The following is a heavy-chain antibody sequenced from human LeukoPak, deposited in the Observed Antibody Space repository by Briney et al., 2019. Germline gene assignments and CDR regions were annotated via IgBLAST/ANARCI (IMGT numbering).Heavy chain of an antibody. CDR3: ARDQSGGSSGYYFPDY. CDR2: VYYSGST. CDR1: GVSISGDY. J-gene: IGHJ4*02. V-gene: IGHV4-59*01. Sequence: SETLSLTCTVSGVSISGDYWSWIRQPPGKGLEWLGHVYYSGSTNYNPSLKSRVTLSIDTSKKQFYLKLSSVTAADTAVYYCARDQSGGSSGYYFPDYWGQGTLVTVSS. D-gene: IGHD6-19*01.